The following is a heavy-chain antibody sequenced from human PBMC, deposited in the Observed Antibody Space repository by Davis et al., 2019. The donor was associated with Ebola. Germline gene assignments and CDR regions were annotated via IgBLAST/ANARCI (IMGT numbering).Heavy chain of an antibody. D-gene: IGHD2-21*01. CDR2: MNPNSGNT. J-gene: IGHJ4*02. CDR1: GYTFTSYD. V-gene: IGHV1-8*01. Sequence: AASVKVSCKASGYTFTSYDINWVRQATGQGLEWMGWMNPNSGNTGYAQKFQGRVTMTRNTSISTPYMELSSLRSEDTAVYFCARGGVAYSDLDYWGQGTLVAVSS. CDR3: ARGGVAYSDLDY.